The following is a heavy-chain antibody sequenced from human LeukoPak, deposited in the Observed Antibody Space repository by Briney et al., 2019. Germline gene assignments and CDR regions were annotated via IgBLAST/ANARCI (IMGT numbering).Heavy chain of an antibody. Sequence: PGRSLRLSCAASGFTFSSYGMHWVRQAPGKGLEWVAVIWYDGSNKYYADSVKGRFTISRDNFKNTLYLQMNSLRAEDTAVYYCAREGFEWLRRAFDIWGQGTMVTVPS. D-gene: IGHD5-12*01. CDR1: GFTFSSYG. J-gene: IGHJ3*02. CDR3: AREGFEWLRRAFDI. V-gene: IGHV3-33*01. CDR2: IWYDGSNK.